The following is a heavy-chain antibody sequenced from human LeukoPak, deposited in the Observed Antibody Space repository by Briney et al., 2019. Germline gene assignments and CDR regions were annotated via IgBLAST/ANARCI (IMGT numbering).Heavy chain of an antibody. Sequence: SVKVSCKASGGTFSSYGISWVRQAPGQGIEWMGGIIPIFGTANYAQKFQGRVTVTADESTSTAYMELSSLRSEDTAVYYCARPYSSSSYYYGMDVWGQGTTVTVSS. CDR1: GGTFSSYG. CDR3: ARPYSSSSYYYGMDV. V-gene: IGHV1-69*13. J-gene: IGHJ6*02. CDR2: IIPIFGTA. D-gene: IGHD6-6*01.